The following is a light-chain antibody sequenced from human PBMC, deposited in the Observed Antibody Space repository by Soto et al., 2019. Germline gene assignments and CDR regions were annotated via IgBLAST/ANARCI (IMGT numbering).Light chain of an antibody. V-gene: IGKV1-6*01. CDR2: AVS. J-gene: IGKJ1*01. CDR1: QAIRND. Sequence: ALPMTQSPSSLSASVGDRVTITCRASQAIRNDLGWYQQKPGKAPKLLIYAVSSLHSGVPSRFSGSGSGTDFTLTISSLQPEDFATYYCLQDNNYPWTFGQGTRVEIK. CDR3: LQDNNYPWT.